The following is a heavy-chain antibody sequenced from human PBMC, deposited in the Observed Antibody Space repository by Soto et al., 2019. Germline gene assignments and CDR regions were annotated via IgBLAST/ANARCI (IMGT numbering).Heavy chain of an antibody. V-gene: IGHV1-69*01. D-gene: IGHD5-12*01. Sequence: QVQLVQSGAEVKKPGSSVKVSCKASGGTFSSYAISWVRQAPRQGLEWMGGIIPIFGTANYAQKFQGRVTITADESTSTAYMELSSLRSEDTAVYYCARGMEMATLKGDWFDPWGQGTLVTVSS. CDR2: IIPIFGTA. J-gene: IGHJ5*02. CDR1: GGTFSSYA. CDR3: ARGMEMATLKGDWFDP.